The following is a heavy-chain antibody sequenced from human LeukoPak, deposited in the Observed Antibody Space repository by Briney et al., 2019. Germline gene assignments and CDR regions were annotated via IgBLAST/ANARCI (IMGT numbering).Heavy chain of an antibody. CDR3: ARDLGDYVGYDAFDI. Sequence: LSLTCTVPGGSISGYYWSLIRQPPGKGLEWLSYISSSGSNKYYADSLKGRFTVSRDNAKNSLYLQMNSLTAEDTADYYCARDLGDYVGYDAFDIWGQGTRVTVSS. CDR2: ISSSGSNK. CDR1: GGSISGYY. V-gene: IGHV3-11*04. J-gene: IGHJ3*02. D-gene: IGHD4-17*01.